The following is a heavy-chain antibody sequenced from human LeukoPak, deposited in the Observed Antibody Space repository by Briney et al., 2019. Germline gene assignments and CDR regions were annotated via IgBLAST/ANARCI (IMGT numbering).Heavy chain of an antibody. CDR2: ISAYNGNT. D-gene: IGHD3-22*01. J-gene: IGHJ5*02. CDR3: AREPYYDSSGYTWFDP. CDR1: GYTFTSYG. V-gene: IGHV1-18*01. Sequence: ASVKVSCKASGYTFTSYGISWARQAPGQGLEWMGWISAYNGNTNYAQKLQGRVTMTTDTSTSTAYMELRSLRSDDTAVYYCAREPYYDSSGYTWFDPWGQGTLVTVSS.